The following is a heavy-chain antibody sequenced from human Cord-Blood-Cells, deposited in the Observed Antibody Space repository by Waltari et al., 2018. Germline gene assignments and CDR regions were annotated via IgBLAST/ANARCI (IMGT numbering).Heavy chain of an antibody. CDR2: IYYSGVA. Sequence: QLQLQESGPGLVKPSETLSLTCPVSGGSISSSSYYWGWIRQPPGQGLAWIGSIYYSGVAYDNPCRKSRVTISVDTSKNQFSLKLSSVTAADTAVYYCASRRRDGYNYYFDYWGQGTLVTVSS. V-gene: IGHV4-39*01. CDR3: ASRRRDGYNYYFDY. J-gene: IGHJ4*02. CDR1: GGSISSSSYY. D-gene: IGHD5-12*01.